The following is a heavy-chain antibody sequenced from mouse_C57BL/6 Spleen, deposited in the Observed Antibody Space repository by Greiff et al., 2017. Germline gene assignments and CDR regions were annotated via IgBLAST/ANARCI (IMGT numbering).Heavy chain of an antibody. J-gene: IGHJ3*01. V-gene: IGHV14-4*01. D-gene: IGHD1-1*01. CDR1: GFNIKDDY. Sequence: EVHLVESGAELVRPGASVKLSCTASGFNIKDDYMHWVKQRPEQGLEWIGWIDPENGDTEYASKFQGKATITADTSSNTPYLQLSSLSSECSAVYYCTTDCGISLAWFAYWGQGTLVTVSA. CDR2: IDPENGDT. CDR3: TTDCGISLAWFAY.